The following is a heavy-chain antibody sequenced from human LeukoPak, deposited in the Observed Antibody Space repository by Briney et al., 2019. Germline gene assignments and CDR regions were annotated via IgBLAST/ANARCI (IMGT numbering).Heavy chain of an antibody. J-gene: IGHJ5*02. CDR2: IRYDGTNK. CDR1: GFTFSAYE. CDR3: AKGVIRGDRNWFDP. Sequence: GGSLRLSCAASGFTFSAYEMNWVRQAPGKGLEWVAFIRYDGTNKQYADSVKGRFTISRDISKNTLYLQMNSLRAEDTAVYYCAKGVIRGDRNWFDPWGQGTLVTVSS. V-gene: IGHV3-30*02. D-gene: IGHD2-21*01.